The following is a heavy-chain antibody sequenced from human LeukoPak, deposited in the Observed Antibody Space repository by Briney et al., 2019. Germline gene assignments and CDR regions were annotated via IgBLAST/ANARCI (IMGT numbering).Heavy chain of an antibody. CDR2: IYYSGST. J-gene: IGHJ4*02. CDR1: GGSISSYY. V-gene: IGHV4-59*08. CDR3: ARHDYSNYPVFNY. D-gene: IGHD4-11*01. Sequence: PSETLSLTCTVSGGSISSYYWSWIRQPPGKGLEWIGYIYYSGSTNYNPSLKSRVTISVDTSKNQFSLKLSSLTAADTAVYYCARHDYSNYPVFNYWGQGALVTVSS.